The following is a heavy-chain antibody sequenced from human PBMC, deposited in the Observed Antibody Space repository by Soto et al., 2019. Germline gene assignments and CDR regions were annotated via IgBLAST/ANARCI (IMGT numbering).Heavy chain of an antibody. V-gene: IGHV1-18*01. CDR1: GYTFTSYG. D-gene: IGHD3-22*01. J-gene: IGHJ4*02. CDR2: ISAYNGNT. CDR3: ARLRDYDSSGYVDY. Sequence: ASVKVSCKASGYTFTSYGISWVRQAPGQGLEWMGWISAYNGNTNYAQKLQGRVTMTTDTSTSTAYMELRSLRSDDTAVYYCARLRDYDSSGYVDYWGQGTLVTVSS.